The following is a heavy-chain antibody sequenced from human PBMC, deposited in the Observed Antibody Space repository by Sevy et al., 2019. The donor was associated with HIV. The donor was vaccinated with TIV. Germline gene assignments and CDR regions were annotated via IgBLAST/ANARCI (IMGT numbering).Heavy chain of an antibody. CDR1: GFTFSNAW. D-gene: IGHD6-19*01. CDR3: TTWRIIPVADQGYYYYLGV. Sequence: GGSLRLSCAASGFTFSNAWTSWVRQAPGKGLEWVGRIKSKTDGGTTDYVSPVKGRFTISRDDSKNTLYLQMNSLKTEDTAVYSCTTWRIIPVADQGYYYYLGVWGKGTTVTVSS. J-gene: IGHJ6*03. CDR2: IKSKTDGGTT. V-gene: IGHV3-15*01.